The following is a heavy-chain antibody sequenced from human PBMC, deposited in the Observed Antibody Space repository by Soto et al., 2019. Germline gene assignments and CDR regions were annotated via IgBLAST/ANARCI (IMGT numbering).Heavy chain of an antibody. V-gene: IGHV4-31*03. CDR2: IYYSGST. Sequence: CVTCTVSGGYSSSGGYYWIRIRQHPGKGLEWIGYIYYSGSTYYNPSLKSRVTISVDTSKNQFSLKLSSVTAADTAVYYCARHRRTDAFDIWGQGTMVTVSS. J-gene: IGHJ3*02. CDR1: GGYSSSGGYY. CDR3: ARHRRTDAFDI.